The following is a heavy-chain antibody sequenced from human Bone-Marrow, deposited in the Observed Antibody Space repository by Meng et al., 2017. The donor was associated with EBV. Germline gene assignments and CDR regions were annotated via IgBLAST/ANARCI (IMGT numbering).Heavy chain of an antibody. CDR2: ISGSGGST. CDR3: ANRLAGAFDY. V-gene: IGHV3-23*01. CDR1: GFTFSSYA. Sequence: VQRLESGGGLVRPGGSLGLSCAASGFTFSSYAMSWVRQAPGKGLEWVSAISGSGGSTYYADSVKGRFTISRDNYKNTLYLQMNSLRAEDTAVYYCANRLAGAFDYWGQGTLVTVSS. J-gene: IGHJ4*02.